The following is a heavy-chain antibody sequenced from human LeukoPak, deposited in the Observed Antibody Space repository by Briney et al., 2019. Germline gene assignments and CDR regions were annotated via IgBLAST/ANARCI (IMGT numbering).Heavy chain of an antibody. V-gene: IGHV3-30*04. CDR2: ISYDGSNK. Sequence: GGSLRLSCAASGFTFSSYAMHWVRQAPGKGLEGVAVISYDGSNKYYADSVKGRFTISRDNSRNTLYLQMNSLRAEDTAVYYCARVSVSGSYSGITQTFDYWGQRTLVTVSS. CDR3: ARVSVSGSYSGITQTFDY. D-gene: IGHD1-26*01. CDR1: GFTFSSYA. J-gene: IGHJ4*02.